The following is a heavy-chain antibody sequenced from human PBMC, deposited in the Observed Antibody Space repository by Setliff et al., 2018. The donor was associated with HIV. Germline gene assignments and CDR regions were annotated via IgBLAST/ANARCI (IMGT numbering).Heavy chain of an antibody. CDR2: MHYSGST. Sequence: SETLSLTCTVSGGSISSSSYYWGWIRQPPGKGLEWIGSMHYSGSTNYNPSLKNRVFMSIDTSQDQFSLRLTSVTAADTAVYYCARLWLHNGDDIPKFDPWGQGTRVTVSS. CDR1: GGSISSSSYY. D-gene: IGHD4-17*01. V-gene: IGHV4-39*07. CDR3: ARLWLHNGDDIPKFDP. J-gene: IGHJ5*02.